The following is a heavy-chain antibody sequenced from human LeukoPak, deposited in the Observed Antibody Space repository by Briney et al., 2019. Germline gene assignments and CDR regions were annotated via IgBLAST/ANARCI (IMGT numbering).Heavy chain of an antibody. V-gene: IGHV3-13*01. CDR1: GFTFSTYD. Sequence: GGSLRLSCAASGFTFSTYDMHWVRKATGKGLEWVSTIDTAGDTYYPGSVKGRFTISRENAKNSLYLQMNSLRAGDTAVYFCARVAGFGDLDYWGQGTLVTVST. D-gene: IGHD3-10*01. J-gene: IGHJ4*02. CDR3: ARVAGFGDLDY. CDR2: IDTAGDT.